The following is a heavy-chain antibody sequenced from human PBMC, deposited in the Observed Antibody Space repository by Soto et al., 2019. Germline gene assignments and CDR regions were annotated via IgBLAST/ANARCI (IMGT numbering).Heavy chain of an antibody. Sequence: GGSLRLSCAASGFTFSSYAMSWVRQAPGKGLEWVSAISGSGGSTYYADSVKGRFTISRDNSKNTLSLQMNNLRAEDTAIYYCAKDLGSSSPNWFDPWGPGTLVTVSS. CDR2: ISGSGGST. J-gene: IGHJ5*02. CDR1: GFTFSSYA. CDR3: AKDLGSSSPNWFDP. D-gene: IGHD6-6*01. V-gene: IGHV3-23*01.